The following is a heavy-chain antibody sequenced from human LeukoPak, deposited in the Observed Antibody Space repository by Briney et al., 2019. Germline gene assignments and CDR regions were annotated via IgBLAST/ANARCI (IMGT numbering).Heavy chain of an antibody. J-gene: IGHJ4*02. CDR3: ARDRQIAY. Sequence: PGGSLRLSCAASGLTFSNYWLTWVRQAPGQGLEWVANIKQDGSEKHYVDSVKGRFTISRDNAKNSLYLQMNSLRAEDTAVYYCARDRQIAYWGQGTRVTVSS. CDR2: IKQDGSEK. V-gene: IGHV3-7*01. CDR1: GLTFSNYW.